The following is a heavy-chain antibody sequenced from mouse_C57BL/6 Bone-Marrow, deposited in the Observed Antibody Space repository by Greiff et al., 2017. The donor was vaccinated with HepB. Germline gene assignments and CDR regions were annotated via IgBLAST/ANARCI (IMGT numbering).Heavy chain of an antibody. D-gene: IGHD1-1*01. CDR1: GFTFSSYA. V-gene: IGHV5-4*01. CDR2: ISDGGSYT. CDR3: ARDRFITTVVATFDY. J-gene: IGHJ2*01. Sequence: EVKLVESGGGLVKPGGSLKLSFAASGFTFSSYAMSWVRQTPEKRLEWVATISDGGSYTYYPDNVKGRFTISRDNAKNNLYLQMSHLKSEDTAMYYCARDRFITTVVATFDYWGQGTTLTVSS.